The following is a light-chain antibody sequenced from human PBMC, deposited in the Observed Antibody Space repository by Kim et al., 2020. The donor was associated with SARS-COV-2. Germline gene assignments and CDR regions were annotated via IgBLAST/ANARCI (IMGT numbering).Light chain of an antibody. CDR1: QSVDSY. Sequence: EIVLTQSPATLSLSPGERATLSCRASQSVDSYLAWYQHKPGQAPRLLIYDASTRATGIPARFSGSGSGTDFTLTISNLEPEDFAVYYCQQRSNWPPFTFGQGTKLEI. J-gene: IGKJ2*01. CDR2: DAS. CDR3: QQRSNWPPFT. V-gene: IGKV3-11*01.